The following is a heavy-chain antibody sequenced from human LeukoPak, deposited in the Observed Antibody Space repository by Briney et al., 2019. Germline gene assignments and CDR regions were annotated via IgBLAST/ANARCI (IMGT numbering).Heavy chain of an antibody. D-gene: IGHD6-19*01. CDR2: IYYSGST. CDR1: GGSISSYY. J-gene: IGHJ6*04. Sequence: SETLSLTCTVSGGSISSYYWSWIRQPPGKGLEWIGYIYYSGSTNYNPSLKSRVTISVDTSKNQFSLKLSSVTAADTAVYYCARGSRIAVAGYYYYGMDVWGKGTTVTVSS. V-gene: IGHV4-59*01. CDR3: ARGSRIAVAGYYYYGMDV.